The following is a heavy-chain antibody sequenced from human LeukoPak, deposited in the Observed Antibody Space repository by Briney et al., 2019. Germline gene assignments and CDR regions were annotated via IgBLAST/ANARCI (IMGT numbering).Heavy chain of an antibody. CDR1: GFTFSSYW. D-gene: IGHD4-11*01. Sequence: GGPLRLSCAASGFTFSSYWMSWVRQAPGKGLEWVANIKQDGSEKYYVDSVKGRFTISRDNAKNSLYLQMNSLRAEDTAVYYCAFASDYRPFYFDYWGQGTLVTVSS. CDR3: AFASDYRPFYFDY. J-gene: IGHJ4*02. V-gene: IGHV3-7*01. CDR2: IKQDGSEK.